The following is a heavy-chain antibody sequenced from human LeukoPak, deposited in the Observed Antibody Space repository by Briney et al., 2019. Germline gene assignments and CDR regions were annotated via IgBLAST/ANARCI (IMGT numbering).Heavy chain of an antibody. D-gene: IGHD5-12*01. V-gene: IGHV1-8*01. CDR2: MNPNSGNT. J-gene: IGHJ3*02. CDR3: ARDKVAYDAFDI. Sequence: GASVKVSCKASGYTFTSYDINWERQATGQGLEWMGWMNPNSGNTGYAQKFQGRVTMTRNTSISTAYMELSSLRSEDTAVYYCARDKVAYDAFDIWGQGTMVTVSS. CDR1: GYTFTSYD.